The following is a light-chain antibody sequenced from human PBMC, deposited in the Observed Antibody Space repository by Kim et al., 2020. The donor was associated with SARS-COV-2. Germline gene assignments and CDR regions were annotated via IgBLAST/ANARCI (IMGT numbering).Light chain of an antibody. Sequence: ASVGDRVTITCRASQGINNSLAWFQQKPGKVPNRLIYAASSLQSGVQSRFSGSGSGTEFTLTISSLQPEDFATYYCLQHNSYPRTFGGGTKVDIK. J-gene: IGKJ4*01. V-gene: IGKV1-17*03. CDR3: LQHNSYPRT. CDR1: QGINNS. CDR2: AAS.